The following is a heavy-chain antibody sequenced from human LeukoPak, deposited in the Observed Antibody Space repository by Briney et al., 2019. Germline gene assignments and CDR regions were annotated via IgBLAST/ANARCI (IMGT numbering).Heavy chain of an antibody. CDR3: AREWNSPTTYYYYYGMDV. D-gene: IGHD1-1*01. CDR2: ISAYNGNT. CDR1: GYTFTSYG. J-gene: IGHJ6*02. Sequence: GASVKVSCTASGYTFTSYGISWVRQAPGQGLEWMGWISAYNGNTNYAQKLQGRVTMTTDTSTSTAYMELRSLRSDDTAVYYCAREWNSPTTYYYYYGMDVWGQGTTVTVSS. V-gene: IGHV1-18*01.